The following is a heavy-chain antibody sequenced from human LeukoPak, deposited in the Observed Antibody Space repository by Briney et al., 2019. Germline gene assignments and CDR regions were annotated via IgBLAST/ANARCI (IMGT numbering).Heavy chain of an antibody. CDR1: GFIFSSYA. V-gene: IGHV3-23*01. CDR3: AKAPVTTCRGAYCYPFDY. J-gene: IGHJ4*02. CDR2: ISDSGNT. D-gene: IGHD2-21*01. Sequence: GGSLRLSCAASGFIFSSYAMSWVRQAPGKGLEWVSAISDSGNTYHADSVKGRFTISRDSSKNTLFLQMNRLRPEDAAVYYCAKAPVTTCRGAYCYPFDYWGQGTLVTVSS.